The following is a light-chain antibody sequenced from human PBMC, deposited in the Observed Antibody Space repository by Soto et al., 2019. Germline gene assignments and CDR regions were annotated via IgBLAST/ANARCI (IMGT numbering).Light chain of an antibody. CDR2: SAS. CDR3: LQYKNSPIT. V-gene: IGKV1-27*01. J-gene: IGKJ5*01. CDR1: QGISSY. Sequence: IRMTQSPSSLSASTGDRVTINCRASQGISSYLNWYRQKPGKVPKLLIYSASNLQSGVPSRFSGSGSGTDFTLTISSLQPEDFATYYCLQYKNSPITFGQGTRLEIK.